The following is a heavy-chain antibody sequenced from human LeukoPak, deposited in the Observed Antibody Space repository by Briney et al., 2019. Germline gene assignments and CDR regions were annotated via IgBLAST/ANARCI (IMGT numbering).Heavy chain of an antibody. V-gene: IGHV3-23*01. CDR1: GFTFSSYA. D-gene: IGHD7-27*01. J-gene: IGHJ6*02. CDR3: AKGPISSGALGYYYGMDV. CDR2: ISGSGGST. Sequence: GGSLRLSCAASGFTFSSYAMSWVRQAPGKGLEWVSAISGSGGSTYYADSVKGRFTISRDNSKNTLYLQMNSLRAEDTAVYYCAKGPISSGALGYYYGMDVWGQGTTVTVSS.